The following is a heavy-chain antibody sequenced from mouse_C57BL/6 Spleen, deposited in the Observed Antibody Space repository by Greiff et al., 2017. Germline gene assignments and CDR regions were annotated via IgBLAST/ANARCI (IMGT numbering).Heavy chain of an antibody. Sequence: VQLMESGGDLVKPGGSLKLSCAASGFTFSSYGMSWVRQTPEQRLEWVATINSGGSYTYYPDSVKGRFTISRDNAKNTLDLQMSMLKAEDTARYYCARYYDGSSPWFAYWGEGTLVTVSA. CDR1: GFTFSSYG. D-gene: IGHD1-1*01. J-gene: IGHJ3*01. CDR3: ARYYDGSSPWFAY. V-gene: IGHV5-6*01. CDR2: INSGGSYT.